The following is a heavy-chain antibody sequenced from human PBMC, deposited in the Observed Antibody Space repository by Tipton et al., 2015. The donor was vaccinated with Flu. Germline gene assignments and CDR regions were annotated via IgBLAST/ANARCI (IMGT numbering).Heavy chain of an antibody. J-gene: IGHJ6*02. V-gene: IGHV3-13*01. CDR2: IGSAGDT. CDR3: SRGNLPDSNWHKGMDV. D-gene: IGHD1/OR15-1a*01. CDR1: GFTFTTYG. Sequence: SLRLSCQASGFTFTTYGMQWVRQVPGKGLEWVSGIGSAGDTYYADSVKGRFTITRENAKNLLYLQMKSLRAVDTSVYYCSRGNLPDSNWHKGMDVWGQGTSVTVFS.